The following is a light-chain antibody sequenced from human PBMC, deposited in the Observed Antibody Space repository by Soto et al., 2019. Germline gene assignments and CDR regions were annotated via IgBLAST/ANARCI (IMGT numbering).Light chain of an antibody. V-gene: IGKV1-33*01. J-gene: IGKJ2*01. CDR1: QEITTL. CDR3: QQYENVPT. Sequence: DIQLTQSPSFLSESVGDSVTITCEASQEITTLLNWYHQRPGKAPKLLISDASILQAGVPSRFRGSGTGTRFIFTITSLQPEDVGRYYCQQYENVPTFGQGTEVGI. CDR2: DAS.